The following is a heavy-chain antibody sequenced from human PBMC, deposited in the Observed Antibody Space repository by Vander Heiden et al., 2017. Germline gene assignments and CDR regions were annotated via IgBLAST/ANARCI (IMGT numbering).Heavy chain of an antibody. J-gene: IGHJ4*02. CDR2: IHYSGSP. D-gene: IGHD6-19*01. CDR1: GGFISRSEDY. V-gene: IGHV4-39*01. Sequence: QVQLQESGPGLVKPSETLSLTCTVSGGFISRSEDYWGWIRQPPGKGLELIASIHYSGSPYYNPSLKSRVTMSVDTSKNQFSLNLSSVTAADTAVYFCARRVYSREWSYYFDSWGQGKLVTVSS. CDR3: ARRVYSREWSYYFDS.